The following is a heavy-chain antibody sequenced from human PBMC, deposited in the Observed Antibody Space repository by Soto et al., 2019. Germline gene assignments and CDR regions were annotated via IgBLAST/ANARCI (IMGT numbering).Heavy chain of an antibody. CDR3: VKAGTMTGTGTTPRSFDI. V-gene: IGHV3-30*18. D-gene: IGHD1-1*01. CDR1: GFMFNSYG. Sequence: PGVSLRLSCAASGFMFNSYGMHWVRQAPGKGLEWVAVISFDGSNQYYEESVKGRFTISRDNSMDTVYLQMHSLRAEDTAVYFCVKAGTMTGTGTTPRSFDIWGRGTMVTVS. CDR2: ISFDGSNQ. J-gene: IGHJ3*02.